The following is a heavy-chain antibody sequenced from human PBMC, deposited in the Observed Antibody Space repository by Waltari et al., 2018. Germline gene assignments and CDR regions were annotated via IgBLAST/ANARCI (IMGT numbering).Heavy chain of an antibody. Sequence: EVQLLESGGGLVQPGGSLRLSCAASGFTFSSYAMSWVRQAPGKGLEWVSAIRGRGGSTDYADSVKGRFTISRDNSKNTLYLQMNSRRAEDTAVYYCAKTITMVRGVLDAFDIWGQGTMVTVSS. J-gene: IGHJ3*02. V-gene: IGHV3-23*01. CDR2: IRGRGGST. CDR3: AKTITMVRGVLDAFDI. CDR1: GFTFSSYA. D-gene: IGHD3-10*01.